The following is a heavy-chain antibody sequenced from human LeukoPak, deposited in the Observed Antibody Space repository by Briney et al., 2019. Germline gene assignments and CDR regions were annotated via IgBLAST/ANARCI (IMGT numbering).Heavy chain of an antibody. CDR1: GYTFTSYA. Sequence: ASVKVSCKASGYTFTSYAMHWVRQAPGQRLGWMGWINAGNGNTKYSQDFQGRVTITRDTSASTAYMELSRLRSDDTAVYYCARASYDSSDYEYFQHWGQGTLVTVSS. CDR3: ARASYDSSDYEYFQH. J-gene: IGHJ1*01. CDR2: INAGNGNT. V-gene: IGHV1-3*01. D-gene: IGHD3-22*01.